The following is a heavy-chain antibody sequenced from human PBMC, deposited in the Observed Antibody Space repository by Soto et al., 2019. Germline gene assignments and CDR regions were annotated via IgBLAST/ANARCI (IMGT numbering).Heavy chain of an antibody. CDR1: GGTFSSYT. V-gene: IGHV1-69*02. CDR3: ASLQGGSFYNWFDP. J-gene: IGHJ5*02. CDR2: IIPILGIA. Sequence: QVQLVQSGAEVKKPGSSVKVSCKASGGTFSSYTISWVRQAPGQGLEWMGRIIPILGIANYAQKFQGRVTITADKSTSTAYMELSSVRSEDTAVYYCASLQGGSFYNWFDPWGQGTLVTVSS. D-gene: IGHD3-16*01.